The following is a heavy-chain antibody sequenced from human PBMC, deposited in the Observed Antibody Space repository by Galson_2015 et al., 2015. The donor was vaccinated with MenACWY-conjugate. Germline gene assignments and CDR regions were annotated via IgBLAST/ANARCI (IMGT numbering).Heavy chain of an antibody. CDR3: ARSRRASSSWYRFDY. V-gene: IGHV2-70*11. CDR2: IDSDGDK. J-gene: IGHJ4*02. Sequence: PALVKPTQPLTLTCTFSGFSLSTTGLCVGWIRQPPGKALEWLASIDSDGDKYYSTSLKTRLTISKDTSKNQVVLTMTTVDPVDTATYYCARSRRASSSWYRFDYWGQGTLVTVSS. CDR1: GFSLSTTGLC. D-gene: IGHD6-13*01.